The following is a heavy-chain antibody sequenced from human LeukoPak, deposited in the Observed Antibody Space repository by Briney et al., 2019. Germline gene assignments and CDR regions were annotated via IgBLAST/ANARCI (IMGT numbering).Heavy chain of an antibody. D-gene: IGHD5-24*01. V-gene: IGHV4-59*01. CDR1: GGSISSYY. J-gene: IGHJ3*02. CDR2: IYHSGST. CDR3: ARDFVRAEMATINAFDI. Sequence: PSETLSLTCTVSGGSISSYYWSWIRQPPGKGLEWIGYIYHSGSTNYNPSLKSRVSISVDTSKNQFSLKLSSVTAADTAVYYCARDFVRAEMATINAFDIWGQGTMVTVSS.